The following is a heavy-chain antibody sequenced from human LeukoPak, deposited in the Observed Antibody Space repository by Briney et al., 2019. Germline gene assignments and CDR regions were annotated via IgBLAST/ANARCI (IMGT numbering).Heavy chain of an antibody. CDR3: ARDPDIVVVPAAVMFYYYYYGMDV. V-gene: IGHV3-21*01. Sequence: KAGGSLSLSCAATGFTFSSYSMNWVRQAPGKGLEWISSISSSSSYIFYADSVKGRFTISRDNAKNSLYLQMNSLRAEDTAVYYCARDPDIVVVPAAVMFYYYYYGMDVWGQGTTVTVSS. D-gene: IGHD2-2*01. CDR1: GFTFSSYS. J-gene: IGHJ6*02. CDR2: ISSSSSYI.